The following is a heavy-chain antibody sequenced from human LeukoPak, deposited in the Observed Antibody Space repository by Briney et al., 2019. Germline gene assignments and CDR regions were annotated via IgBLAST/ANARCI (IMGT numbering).Heavy chain of an antibody. CDR1: GFTFSSYS. J-gene: IGHJ4*02. Sequence: GGSLRLSCAASGFTFSSYSMNWVRQAPGKGLEWVSAISGSGGSTYYADSVKGRFTISRDNSKNTLYLQMNSLRAEDTAVYYCAKDPIGGGSYLFDYWGQGNLVSVSS. D-gene: IGHD1-26*01. CDR2: ISGSGGST. CDR3: AKDPIGGGSYLFDY. V-gene: IGHV3-23*01.